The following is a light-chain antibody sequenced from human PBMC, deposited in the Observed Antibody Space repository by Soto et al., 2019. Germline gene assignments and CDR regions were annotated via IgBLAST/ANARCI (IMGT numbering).Light chain of an antibody. CDR1: SSNIGAGYD. Sequence: QSALTQPPSVSGSPGQRVTISCTGSSSNIGAGYDVHWYQQFPGTAPKLLIYGNSNRPSGVSDRFSGSKSGTSASLAITGLQAEDEDDYYCQSYDSSLSGHVVFGGGTKLTVL. J-gene: IGLJ2*01. CDR3: QSYDSSLSGHVV. CDR2: GNS. V-gene: IGLV1-40*01.